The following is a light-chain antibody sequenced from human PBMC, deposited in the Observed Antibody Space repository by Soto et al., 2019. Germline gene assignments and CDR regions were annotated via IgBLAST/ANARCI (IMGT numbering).Light chain of an antibody. CDR3: QQYGGSSLYT. V-gene: IGKV3-20*01. J-gene: IGKJ2*01. Sequence: EIVLTQSPGTLSLSPGERATLSCRASQSVSSSYLGWYQQKPGQAPRLLIYGASTRATGIPDRFSGSGSGTDFTLTISRLDPEDFAVYYCQQYGGSSLYTFGQWTKLEIK. CDR1: QSVSSSY. CDR2: GAS.